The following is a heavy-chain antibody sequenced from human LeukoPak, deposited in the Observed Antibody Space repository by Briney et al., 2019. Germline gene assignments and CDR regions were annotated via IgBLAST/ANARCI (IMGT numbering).Heavy chain of an antibody. V-gene: IGHV1-2*02. Sequence: VASVKVSCKASGYTFTGYYMEWVRQAPGQGLEWMGWINPNSGGTKYEQKFQGRVTMTRDTSISTAYMELSRLRSDDTAVYYCARGNDYDFWSAYPDWGQGTLVTVPS. D-gene: IGHD3-3*01. J-gene: IGHJ4*02. CDR2: INPNSGGT. CDR3: ARGNDYDFWSAYPD. CDR1: GYTFTGYY.